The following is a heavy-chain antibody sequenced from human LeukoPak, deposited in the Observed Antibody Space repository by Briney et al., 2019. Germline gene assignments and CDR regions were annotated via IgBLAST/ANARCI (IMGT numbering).Heavy chain of an antibody. CDR1: GFTFSTYN. CDR2: ISSSSSYI. V-gene: IGHV3-21*01. CDR3: ARDEWGDAFDI. J-gene: IGHJ3*02. D-gene: IGHD1-26*01. Sequence: GGSLRLSCAASGFTFSTYNMNRVRQAPGKGLKWDSSISSSSSYIHSADSVRGRFTIYRDNAKNSLFLQMNSLRAEDTAVYYCARDEWGDAFDIWGQGTMVTVFS.